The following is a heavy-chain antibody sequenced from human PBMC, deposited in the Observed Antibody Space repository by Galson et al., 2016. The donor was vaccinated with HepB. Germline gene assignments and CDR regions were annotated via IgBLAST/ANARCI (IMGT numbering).Heavy chain of an antibody. CDR2: INPNSGGT. V-gene: IGHV1-2*04. J-gene: IGHJ6*02. CDR1: GYTFTGYY. Sequence: SVKVSCKASGYTFTGYYIHWVRQAPGQGLEWMGWINPNSGGTKYAQKFQGWVTMTRDTSISTAYMEMSRLRSDDTAVYYCARDCYFGMDFWGQGTTVTVPS. CDR3: ARDCYFGMDF.